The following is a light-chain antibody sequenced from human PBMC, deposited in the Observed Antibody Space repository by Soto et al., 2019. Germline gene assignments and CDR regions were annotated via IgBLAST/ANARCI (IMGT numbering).Light chain of an antibody. V-gene: IGLV4-69*01. CDR1: SGHSTYA. Sequence: QAVVTQSPSASASLGASVKLTCTLSSGHSTYAIAWHQQQPEKGPRYLMNLNSDGSHSKGDGIPDRFSGSSSGTERYLTISSLQSEDEADYYCQTWSTGIWVFGGGTKLTVL. CDR3: QTWSTGIWV. J-gene: IGLJ3*02. CDR2: LNSDGSH.